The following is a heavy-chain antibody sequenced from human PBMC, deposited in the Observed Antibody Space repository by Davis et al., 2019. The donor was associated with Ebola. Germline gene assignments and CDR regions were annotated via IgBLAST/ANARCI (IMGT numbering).Heavy chain of an antibody. CDR3: ARALRYSSSYFYYYYGMDV. CDR1: GFTFGDYA. CDR2: ISSSGSTI. V-gene: IGHV3-11*01. D-gene: IGHD6-6*01. Sequence: GESLKISCTASGFTFGDYAMSWVRQAPGKGLEWVSYISSSGSTIYYADSVKGRFTISRDNAKNSLYLQMNSLRAEDTAVYYCARALRYSSSYFYYYYGMDVWGQGTTVTVSS. J-gene: IGHJ6*02.